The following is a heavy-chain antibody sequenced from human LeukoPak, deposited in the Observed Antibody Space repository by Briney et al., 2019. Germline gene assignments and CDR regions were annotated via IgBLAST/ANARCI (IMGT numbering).Heavy chain of an antibody. CDR1: GITLSVYW. V-gene: IGHV3-7*01. Sequence: GGSLRLSCAASGITLSVYWMSWHRQAPGKGLEWVANIKQDGSEKYYRDSVQGRFTISRDNAKNSLYLQMNSLRAEDTAVYYCARSGSGYFDYWGQGALVTVSS. CDR3: ARSGSGYFDY. CDR2: IKQDGSEK. J-gene: IGHJ4*02.